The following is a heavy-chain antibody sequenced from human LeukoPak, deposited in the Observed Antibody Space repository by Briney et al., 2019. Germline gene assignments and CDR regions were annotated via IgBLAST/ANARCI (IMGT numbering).Heavy chain of an antibody. D-gene: IGHD6-19*01. V-gene: IGHV3-30*18. CDR1: GFTFSNYW. Sequence: PGGSQRLSCAASGFTFSNYWMHWVRQAPGKGLEWVADITYDGSNKYYADSVKGRFTISRDNSKNTLYLQMNSLRAEDTAVYYCAKARSRYSSGWYSFDYWGQGTLVTVSS. J-gene: IGHJ4*02. CDR3: AKARSRYSSGWYSFDY. CDR2: ITYDGSNK.